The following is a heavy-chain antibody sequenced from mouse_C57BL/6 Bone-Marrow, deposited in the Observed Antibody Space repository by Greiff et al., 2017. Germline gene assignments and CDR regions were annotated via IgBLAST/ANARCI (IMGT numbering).Heavy chain of an antibody. CDR2: IWWDDDN. D-gene: IGHD2-3*01. Sequence: QVTLKVSGPGILQPSQTLSLTCSFSGFSLSTFGLGVGWIRQPSGKGLEWLAHIWWDDDNYYNPALKSRLTISKDTSNNQVFLKIANVDTADTATYYWARIRADGYYVVWYFDVWGTGTTVTVSS. CDR1: GFSLSTFGLG. J-gene: IGHJ1*03. CDR3: ARIRADGYYVVWYFDV. V-gene: IGHV8-8*01.